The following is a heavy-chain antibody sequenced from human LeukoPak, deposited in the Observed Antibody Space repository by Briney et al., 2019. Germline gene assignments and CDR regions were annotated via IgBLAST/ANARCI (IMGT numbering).Heavy chain of an antibody. J-gene: IGHJ6*03. V-gene: IGHV1-69*06. CDR3: ASHGSGSYPYSPYYYYYMDV. Sequence: AASVKVSCKASGGTFSSYAISWVRQAPGQGLEWMGGIIPIFGTANYAQKFQGRVTITADKSTSTAYMELSSLRSEDTAVYYCASHGSGSYPYSPYYYYYMDVWGKGTTVTVSS. CDR1: GGTFSSYA. CDR2: IIPIFGTA. D-gene: IGHD3-10*01.